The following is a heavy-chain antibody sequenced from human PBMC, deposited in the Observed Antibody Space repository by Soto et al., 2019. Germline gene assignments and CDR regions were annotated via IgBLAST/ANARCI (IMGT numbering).Heavy chain of an antibody. D-gene: IGHD2-2*01. Sequence: PGGSLRLSCAASGFTFSSYSMNWVRQAPGKGLEWVSSTSSSSSYIYYADSVKGRFTISRDNAKNSLYLQMNSLRAEDTAVYYCARWEGVVVPAANYYYYGMDVWGQGTTVTVSS. CDR1: GFTFSSYS. J-gene: IGHJ6*02. CDR2: TSSSSSYI. V-gene: IGHV3-21*01. CDR3: ARWEGVVVPAANYYYYGMDV.